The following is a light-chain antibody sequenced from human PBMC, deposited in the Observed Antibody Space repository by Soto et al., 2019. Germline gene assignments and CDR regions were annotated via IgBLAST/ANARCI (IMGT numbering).Light chain of an antibody. CDR2: GAS. Sequence: IVMRQAPATLGVSPGGRASLCGRAWQSVSSNLAWYQQKPGQAPRLLIYGASTRATGIPARFSGSGSGTEFTLTISSLQSEDFATYYCPQYDNLPLTFGGGTKVDIK. V-gene: IGKV3-15*01. J-gene: IGKJ4*01. CDR1: QSVSSN. CDR3: PQYDNLPLT.